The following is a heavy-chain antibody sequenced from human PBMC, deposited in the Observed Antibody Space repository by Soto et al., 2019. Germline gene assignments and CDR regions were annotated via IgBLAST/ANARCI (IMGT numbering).Heavy chain of an antibody. CDR1: EFTFSSYD. CDR3: ARGNFDY. Sequence: EVQLVESGGGLVQPGGSLRLSCAASEFTFSSYDMHWVRQATGKGLEWVSAIGTAGDTYYPGSVKGRFTISRENAKNSLYLQMNSLRVEDTAVYYCARGNFDYWGQGTPVTVSS. V-gene: IGHV3-13*01. CDR2: IGTAGDT. D-gene: IGHD6-13*01. J-gene: IGHJ4*02.